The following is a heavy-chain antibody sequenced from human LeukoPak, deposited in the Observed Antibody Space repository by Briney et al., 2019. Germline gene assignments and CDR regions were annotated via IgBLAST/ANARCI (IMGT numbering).Heavy chain of an antibody. Sequence: PSETLSLTCAVYGGSFSGYYWSWIRQPPGKGLEWIGEINHSGSTNYNPSLKSRVTISVDTSKNQFSLKLSSVTAADTAVYYCVRVGKLELRGWFDPWGQGTLVTVSS. CDR3: VRVGKLELRGWFDP. D-gene: IGHD1-7*01. V-gene: IGHV4-34*01. J-gene: IGHJ5*02. CDR2: INHSGST. CDR1: GGSFSGYY.